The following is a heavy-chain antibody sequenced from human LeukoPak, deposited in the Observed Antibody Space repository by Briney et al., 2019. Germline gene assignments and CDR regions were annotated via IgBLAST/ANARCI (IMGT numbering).Heavy chain of an antibody. V-gene: IGHV3-23*01. D-gene: IGHD2-2*01. CDR1: GFSIMKYG. Sequence: PGGSVRLSCEVSGFSIMKYGMTWVRQAPGKGLEWVAGLSSTGNSPYYADSVKSRFTISRDGYKNTLHLQINRLRPDDTAMYFCTKDSLYCSSTRCYLAYLQYWGRGTQVTASS. J-gene: IGHJ4*02. CDR2: LSSTGNSP. CDR3: TKDSLYCSSTRCYLAYLQY.